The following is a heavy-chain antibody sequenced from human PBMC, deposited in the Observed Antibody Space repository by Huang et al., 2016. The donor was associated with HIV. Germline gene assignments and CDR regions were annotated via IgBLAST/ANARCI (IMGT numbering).Heavy chain of an antibody. V-gene: IGHV1-69*13. CDR1: GGTCSSYA. CDR3: ARARGYYGSSVSYYFDY. Sequence: QVQLVQSGAEVKKPGSSVKVSCKASGGTCSSYAISWVRQAHGQGLEWMGGSMPIFGTANYAQKFQGRVTSTADESTSTAYMELSSLRSEETAVYYCARARGYYGSSVSYYFDYWGQGTLVTVSS. J-gene: IGHJ4*02. D-gene: IGHD3-22*01. CDR2: SMPIFGTA.